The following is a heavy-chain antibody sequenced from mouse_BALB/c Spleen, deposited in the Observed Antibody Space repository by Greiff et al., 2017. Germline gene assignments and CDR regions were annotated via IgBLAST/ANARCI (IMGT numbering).Heavy chain of an antibody. V-gene: IGHV5-9-4*01. CDR2: ISSGGSYT. CDR1: GFTFSSYA. J-gene: IGHJ2*01. Sequence: EVNVVESGGGLVKPGGSLKLSCAASGFTFSSYAMSWVRQSPEKRLEWVAEISSGGSYTYYPDTVTGRFTISRDNAKNTLYLEMSSLRSEDTAMYYCAREATRANYFDYWGQGTTLTVSS. CDR3: AREATRANYFDY. D-gene: IGHD3-1*01.